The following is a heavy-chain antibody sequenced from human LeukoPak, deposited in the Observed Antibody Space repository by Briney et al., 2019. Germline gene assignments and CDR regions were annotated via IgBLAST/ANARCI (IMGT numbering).Heavy chain of an antibody. V-gene: IGHV3-30*04. CDR2: ISFDGNNK. Sequence: GGSLRLSCAASGFTFSDYAMHWVRLAPGKGLGWVAVISFDGNNKYYADSVKGRFTISRDNSKNTLYLQMNSLRVEDTAVYSCTRGPRPLRYCSGGSCPSYYSGMDVWGQGTTVTVSS. CDR1: GFTFSDYA. J-gene: IGHJ6*02. D-gene: IGHD2-15*01. CDR3: TRGPRPLRYCSGGSCPSYYSGMDV.